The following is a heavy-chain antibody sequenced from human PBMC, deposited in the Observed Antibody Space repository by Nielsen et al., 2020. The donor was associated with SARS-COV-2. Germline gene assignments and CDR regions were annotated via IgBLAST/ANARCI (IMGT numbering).Heavy chain of an antibody. CDR3: ARDTTGAAGTVY. J-gene: IGHJ4*02. D-gene: IGHD6-13*01. Sequence: SVKVSCKASGCTFSSYAISWVRQAPGQGLEWMGRIIPILGIANYAQKFQGRVTITADKSTSTAYMELSSLRSEDTAVYYCARDTTGAAGTVYWGQGTLVTVSS. CDR2: IIPILGIA. CDR1: GCTFSSYA. V-gene: IGHV1-69*04.